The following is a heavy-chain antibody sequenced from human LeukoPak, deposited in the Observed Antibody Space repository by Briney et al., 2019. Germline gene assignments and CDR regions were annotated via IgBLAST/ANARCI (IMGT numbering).Heavy chain of an antibody. Sequence: SETLSLTCAVYGGSFGGYYWSWIRQPPGKGLEWIGEINHSGSTNYNPSLKSRVTISVDTSKNQFSLKLSSVTAADTAVYYCARGGYSGLVWGQGTLVTVSS. D-gene: IGHD5-12*01. CDR2: INHSGST. V-gene: IGHV4-34*01. J-gene: IGHJ4*02. CDR3: ARGGYSGLV. CDR1: GGSFGGYY.